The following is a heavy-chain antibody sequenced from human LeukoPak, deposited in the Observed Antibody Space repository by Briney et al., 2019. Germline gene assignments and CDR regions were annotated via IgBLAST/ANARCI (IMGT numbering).Heavy chain of an antibody. CDR1: GLTFSSYS. D-gene: IGHD6-13*01. CDR3: ARDEPAAGTYGDY. V-gene: IGHV3-21*01. J-gene: IGHJ4*02. CDR2: ISSSSSHI. Sequence: GGSLTLSCAVSGLTFSSYSMKWVRQAPGKALEWVSSISSSSSHIFYGDSVKGRFTISRHHAKNSLYLQMHSERAEDTAVYYCARDEPAAGTYGDYWGQGTLVTVSS.